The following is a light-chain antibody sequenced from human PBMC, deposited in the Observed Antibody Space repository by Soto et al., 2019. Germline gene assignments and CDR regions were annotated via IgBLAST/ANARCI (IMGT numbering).Light chain of an antibody. Sequence: QCVLTQPPSVSGAPGQRVTISCTGSSSNIGALYDVNWYQQLPGTAPKLLIYDNNNRPSGVPDRFSGSKSGTSASLAITGLQAEDEADYYCQSYDNSLSGHVVFGGGTKVTVL. V-gene: IGLV1-40*01. CDR3: QSYDNSLSGHVV. CDR1: SSNIGALYD. CDR2: DNN. J-gene: IGLJ2*01.